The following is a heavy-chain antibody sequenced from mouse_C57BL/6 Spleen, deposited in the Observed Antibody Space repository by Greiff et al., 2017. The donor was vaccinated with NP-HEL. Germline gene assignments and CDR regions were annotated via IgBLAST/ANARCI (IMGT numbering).Heavy chain of an antibody. D-gene: IGHD2-5*01. CDR3: APQSNTYAMDY. V-gene: IGHV2-5*01. CDR2: IWSGGST. J-gene: IGHJ4*01. CDR1: GFSLTSYG. Sequence: QVQLKESGPGLVQPSQSLSITCTVSGFSLTSYGVHWVRQSPGTGLEWLGVIWSGGSTAYNAAFMSRLSITKDNSKSQVFFKINSLQADDTAKYYFAPQSNTYAMDYWGQGTSVTVSS.